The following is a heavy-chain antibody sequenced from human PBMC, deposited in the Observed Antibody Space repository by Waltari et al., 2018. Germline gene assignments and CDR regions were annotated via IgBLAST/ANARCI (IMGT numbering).Heavy chain of an antibody. D-gene: IGHD3-3*01. Sequence: QLQLQESGPGLVKPSETLSLTCTVSGDSLSSYYWSWLRQPAGKRLEWIGRIYTSGSTNYNPPLKSRVTMSVDTSKNQFSLKLSSVTAADTAVYYCARDGETIFGVVMGNNWFDPWGQGTLVTVSS. J-gene: IGHJ5*02. V-gene: IGHV4-4*07. CDR2: IYTSGST. CDR3: ARDGETIFGVVMGNNWFDP. CDR1: GDSLSSYY.